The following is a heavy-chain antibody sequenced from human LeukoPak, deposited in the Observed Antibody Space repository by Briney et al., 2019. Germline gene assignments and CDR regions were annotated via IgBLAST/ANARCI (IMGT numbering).Heavy chain of an antibody. CDR2: IYTSGST. D-gene: IGHD1-1*01. V-gene: IGHV4-4*07. CDR3: ARDTGTTGTRGYYYYYMDV. J-gene: IGHJ6*03. Sequence: SETLSLTCTVSGSSISSYYWSWIRQPAGKGLEWIGRIYTSGSTNYNPSLKSRVTMSVDTSKNQFSLKLSSVTAADTAVYYCARDTGTTGTRGYYYYYMDVWGKGTTVTVSS. CDR1: GSSISSYY.